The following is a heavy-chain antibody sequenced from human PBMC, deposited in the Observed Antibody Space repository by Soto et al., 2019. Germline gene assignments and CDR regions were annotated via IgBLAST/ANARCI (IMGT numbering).Heavy chain of an antibody. CDR3: ARDRGVVVAATPVP. CDR1: GFTFSDYY. Sequence: PGGSLRLSCAASGFTFSDYYMSWIRQAPGKGLEWVSYISSSSSYTNYADSVKGRFTISRDNAKNSLYLQMNSLRAEDTAVYYCARDRGVVVAATPVPWGQGTLVTVSS. CDR2: ISSSSSYT. D-gene: IGHD2-15*01. J-gene: IGHJ5*02. V-gene: IGHV3-11*05.